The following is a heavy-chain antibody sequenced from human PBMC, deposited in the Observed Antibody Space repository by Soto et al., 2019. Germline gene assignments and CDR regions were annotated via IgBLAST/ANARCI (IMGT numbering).Heavy chain of an antibody. CDR2: INAGNGNT. CDR1: GYTFTSYA. CDR3: ASARLPRGNRYYYYYGMVV. Sequence: ASVKVSCKASGYTFTSYAMHWVRQAPGQRLEWRGWINAGNGNTKYSQNFQGRVTITRDTSASTAYMELSSLRSEDTAVYYCASARLPRGNRYYYYYGMVVWGQGTTVTVSS. D-gene: IGHD2-15*01. J-gene: IGHJ6*02. V-gene: IGHV1-3*01.